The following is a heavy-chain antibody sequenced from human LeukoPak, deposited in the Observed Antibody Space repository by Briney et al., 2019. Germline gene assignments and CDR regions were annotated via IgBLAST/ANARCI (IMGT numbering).Heavy chain of an antibody. D-gene: IGHD1-26*01. CDR3: VRDKIVGATNFDY. J-gene: IGHJ4*02. V-gene: IGHV3-7*01. CDR1: GFTFGNFW. CDR2: INQDGSEK. Sequence: PGGSLRLSCAASGFTFGNFWMSRVRQAPGRGLEWVANINQDGSEKYYVESVKGRFTISRDNAKNSLYLQMNSLGAEDTAVYYCVRDKIVGATNFDYWGQGTLVTVSS.